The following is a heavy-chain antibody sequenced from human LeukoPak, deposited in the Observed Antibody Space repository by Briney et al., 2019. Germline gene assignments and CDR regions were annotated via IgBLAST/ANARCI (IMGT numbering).Heavy chain of an antibody. CDR1: GGSISSGGYY. CDR3: ARMGQFWSGYYNGWFDP. CDR2: IYYSGSA. V-gene: IGHV4-31*03. J-gene: IGHJ5*02. Sequence: SQTLSLTCTVSGGSISSGGYYWSWIRQHPGKGLEWIGYIYYSGSAYYNPSLKSRVTISVDTSENQFSLKLSSVTAADTAVYYCARMGQFWSGYYNGWFDPWGQGTLVTVSS. D-gene: IGHD3-3*01.